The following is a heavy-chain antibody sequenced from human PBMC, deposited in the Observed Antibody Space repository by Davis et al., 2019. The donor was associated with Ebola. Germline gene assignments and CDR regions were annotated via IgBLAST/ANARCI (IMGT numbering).Heavy chain of an antibody. Sequence: PGGSLRLSCAASGFTFSNYAMHWVRQAPGKGLEWVSVIFSGGSTHYADSVKGRFTISRDNSKNTLYLQMNSLRAEDTAVYYCAKGLTVPYGMDVWGQGTTVTVSS. V-gene: IGHV3-NL1*01. J-gene: IGHJ6*02. CDR3: AKGLTVPYGMDV. CDR2: IFSGGST. D-gene: IGHD2-2*01. CDR1: GFTFSNYA.